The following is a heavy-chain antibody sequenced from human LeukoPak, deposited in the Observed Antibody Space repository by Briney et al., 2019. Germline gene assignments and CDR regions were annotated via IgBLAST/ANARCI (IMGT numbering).Heavy chain of an antibody. D-gene: IGHD5-18*01. CDR3: AREAAKVNFDY. CDR2: ISYDGSNK. V-gene: IGHV3-30*04. J-gene: IGHJ4*02. CDR1: GFTFSSYA. Sequence: GRSLRLSCAASGFTFSSYAMHWVRQAPGKGLEWVAVISYDGSNKYYADSVKGRFTISRDNSKNTLYLQMNSLRAEDTAVYYCAREAAKVNFDYWGQGTLVTVSS.